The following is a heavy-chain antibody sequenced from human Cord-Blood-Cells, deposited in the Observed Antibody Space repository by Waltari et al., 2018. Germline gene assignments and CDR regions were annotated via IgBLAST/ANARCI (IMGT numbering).Heavy chain of an antibody. D-gene: IGHD2-21*01. CDR3: ARGGPSRYCGGDCYDY. CDR2: IYHSGST. V-gene: IGHV4-30-2*01. J-gene: IGHJ4*02. Sequence: QLQLQESGSGLVKPSQTLSLTCAVSGGSISSGGYSCSWIRQPPGKGLEWIGYIYHSGSTYYNPSLKSRVTISVDRSKNQFSLKLSSVTAADTAVYYGARGGPSRYCGGDCYDYWGQGTLVTVSS. CDR1: GGSISSGGYS.